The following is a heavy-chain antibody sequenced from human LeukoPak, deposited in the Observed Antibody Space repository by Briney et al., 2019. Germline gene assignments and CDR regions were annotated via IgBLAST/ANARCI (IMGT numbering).Heavy chain of an antibody. CDR3: ARGRGVTIFGVVMKPFDY. D-gene: IGHD3-3*01. V-gene: IGHV4-31*03. CDR2: IYYSGST. Sequence: SETLSLTCTVSGGSISSGGYYWSWIRQHPGKGLEWIGYIYYSGSTYYNPSLKSRVTISVDTSKNQFSLKLSSVTAADTAVYYCARGRGVTIFGVVMKPFDYWGQGTLVTVSS. J-gene: IGHJ4*02. CDR1: GGSISSGGYY.